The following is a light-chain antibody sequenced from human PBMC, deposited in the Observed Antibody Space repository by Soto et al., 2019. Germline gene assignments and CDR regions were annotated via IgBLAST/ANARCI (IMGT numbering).Light chain of an antibody. CDR2: AAS. V-gene: IGKV1-6*01. Sequence: AIQMTQSPSSLSASVGDRVTITCRASQGIGTDLGWYQQKPGKAPHLLISAASSLQSGVPSRFSGSGSGTDFTRPISSLQPEDFAPYYCLQDYGYPQTFGQGTNLEIK. J-gene: IGKJ2*01. CDR1: QGIGTD. CDR3: LQDYGYPQT.